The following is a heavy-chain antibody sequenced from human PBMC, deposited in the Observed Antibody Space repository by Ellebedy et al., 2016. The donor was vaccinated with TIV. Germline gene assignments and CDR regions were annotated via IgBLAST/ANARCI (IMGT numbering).Heavy chain of an antibody. CDR2: ISKSDTT. J-gene: IGHJ4*02. CDR1: GFTFSSYG. D-gene: IGHD3-22*01. V-gene: IGHV3-48*01. Sequence: GESLKISCAASGFTFSSYGMHWVRQAPGKGLEWISYISKSDTTYYADSVRGRFTISRDNAKKSVYLQMNSLRLEDTALYYCARDAMIWIFDSWGQGTLVTVSS. CDR3: ARDAMIWIFDS.